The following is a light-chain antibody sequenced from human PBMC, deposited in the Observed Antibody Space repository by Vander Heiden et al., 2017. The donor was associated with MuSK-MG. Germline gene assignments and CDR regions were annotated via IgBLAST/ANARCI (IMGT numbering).Light chain of an antibody. CDR3: MQALQTPPWT. V-gene: IGKV2-28*01. CDR2: LGS. Sequence: DIVMTLSPLSLPVTPGEPASISCKSSQSRLHSNGYNYLDWYLQKPGQSPQLLIYLGSNRASGVPDRFSGSGSGTDYILKISRVEAEDVGVYYCMQALQTPPWTFGQGTKVEIK. J-gene: IGKJ1*01. CDR1: QSRLHSNGYNY.